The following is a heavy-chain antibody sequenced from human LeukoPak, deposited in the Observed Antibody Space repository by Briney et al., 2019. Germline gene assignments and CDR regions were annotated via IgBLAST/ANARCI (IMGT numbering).Heavy chain of an antibody. Sequence: SETLSLTCTVSGGSISSYYWSWIRQPPGKGLEWIGYIYYSGSTNYNPSLKSRVTISVDTSKNQCSLKLSSVTAADTAVYYCARGPRGYCSSTSCRSTEYYYYMDVWGKGTTVTVSS. CDR3: ARGPRGYCSSTSCRSTEYYYYMDV. D-gene: IGHD2-2*01. CDR2: IYYSGST. CDR1: GGSISSYY. V-gene: IGHV4-59*01. J-gene: IGHJ6*03.